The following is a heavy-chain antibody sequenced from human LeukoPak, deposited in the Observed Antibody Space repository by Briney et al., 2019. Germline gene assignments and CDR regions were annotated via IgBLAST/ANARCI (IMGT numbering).Heavy chain of an antibody. D-gene: IGHD6-19*01. CDR2: ISAYNGNT. V-gene: IGHV1-18*01. J-gene: IGHJ6*03. Sequence: ASVKVSCKASGYTFTSYGISWVRQAPGQGLEWMGWISAYNGNTNYAQKLQGRVTMTTDTSTSTAYMELRSLRSDDTAVYYCARPSSGWYNPGYYYYMDVWGKGTTVTVSS. CDR1: GYTFTSYG. CDR3: ARPSSGWYNPGYYYYMDV.